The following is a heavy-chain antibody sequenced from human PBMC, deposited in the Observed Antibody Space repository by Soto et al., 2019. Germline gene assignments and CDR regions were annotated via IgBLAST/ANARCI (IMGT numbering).Heavy chain of an antibody. CDR3: ARLEGLATISYYFDY. J-gene: IGHJ4*02. CDR1: GASINSDSYY. Sequence: SETLSLTCSVSGASINSDSYYWGWIRQPPGKGLEWIGSIYYRGNTYYNPSLKTRVTISLDKSKSQFSLKLNSATAADSAVYFCARLEGLATISYYFDYWGQGTLVTVSS. D-gene: IGHD3-9*01. CDR2: IYYRGNT. V-gene: IGHV4-39*01.